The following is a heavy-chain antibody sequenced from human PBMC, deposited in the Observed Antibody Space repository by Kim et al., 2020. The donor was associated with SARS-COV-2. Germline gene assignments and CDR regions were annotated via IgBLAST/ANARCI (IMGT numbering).Heavy chain of an antibody. CDR1: GFTFSSYA. CDR2: IGGAGGT. D-gene: IGHD4-17*01. Sequence: GGSLRLSCAASGFTFSSYAMNWVRQAPGKGLEWVSIIGGAGGTNYADSVKGRFTISRDNSKSTLYLQMNSLRGEDTAVYYCARGALRPGFDYWGQGTLVTVSS. CDR3: ARGALRPGFDY. V-gene: IGHV3-23*01. J-gene: IGHJ4*02.